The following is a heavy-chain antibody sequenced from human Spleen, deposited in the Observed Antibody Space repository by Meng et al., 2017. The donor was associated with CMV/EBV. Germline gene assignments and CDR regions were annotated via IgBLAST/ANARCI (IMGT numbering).Heavy chain of an antibody. CDR3: ARDVTPDS. V-gene: IGHV4-59*11. Sequence: SCTVSGGSISNHYWNWIRQPPGKGLEWIGYISYTGSTKSNPSLKSRVTISVDTSKNQFSLRLSSLTAADTAVYYCARDVTPDSWGQGTLVTVSS. J-gene: IGHJ5*01. D-gene: IGHD5-18*01. CDR2: ISYTGST. CDR1: GGSISNHY.